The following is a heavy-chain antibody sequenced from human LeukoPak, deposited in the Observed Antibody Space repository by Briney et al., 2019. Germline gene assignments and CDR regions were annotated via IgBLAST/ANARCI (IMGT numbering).Heavy chain of an antibody. D-gene: IGHD2-2*01. CDR2: IRYDGSNK. CDR3: AKGDKVVPAAFDY. Sequence: PGGSLRLSCAASGLTFSSYGMHWVRQAPGKGLEWVAFIRYDGSNKYYADSVKGRFTISRDNSKNTLYLQMNSLRAEDTAVYYCAKGDKVVPAAFDYWGQGTLVTVSS. J-gene: IGHJ4*02. CDR1: GLTFSSYG. V-gene: IGHV3-30*02.